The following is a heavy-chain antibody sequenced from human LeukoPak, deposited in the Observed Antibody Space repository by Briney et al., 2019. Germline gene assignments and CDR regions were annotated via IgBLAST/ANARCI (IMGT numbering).Heavy chain of an antibody. Sequence: GGSLRLSCAASGFTFSSYEMNWVRQAPGKGLEWVSYISSSGSAIYYADSVKGRFTISRDNAKNSLYLQMNGLRVEDTAVYYCAGGSGWLIDYWGQGTLVTVSS. CDR3: AGGSGWLIDY. D-gene: IGHD5-12*01. J-gene: IGHJ4*02. CDR1: GFTFSSYE. V-gene: IGHV3-48*03. CDR2: ISSSGSAI.